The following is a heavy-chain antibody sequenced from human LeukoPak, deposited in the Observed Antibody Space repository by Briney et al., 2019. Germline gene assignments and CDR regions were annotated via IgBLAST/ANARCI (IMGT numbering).Heavy chain of an antibody. CDR1: GYAFTGYY. D-gene: IGHD3-22*01. V-gene: IGHV1-2*02. J-gene: IGHJ4*02. Sequence: GASVKVSCKASGYAFTGYYMHWVRQAPGQGLEWMGWINPNSGGTNYAQKFQGRVTMTRDTSISTAYMELSRLRSDDTAVYYCARRQWLFPIDYWGQGTLVAVSS. CDR3: ARRQWLFPIDY. CDR2: INPNSGGT.